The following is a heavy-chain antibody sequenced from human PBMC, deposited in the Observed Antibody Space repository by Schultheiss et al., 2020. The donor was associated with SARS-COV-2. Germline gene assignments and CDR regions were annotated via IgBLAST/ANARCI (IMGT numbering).Heavy chain of an antibody. J-gene: IGHJ4*02. D-gene: IGHD5-12*01. Sequence: ASVKVSCKASGYTFTSYDINWVRQAPGQGLEWMGRINPNSGGTNYAQKFQGRVTMTRDTSISTAYMELSRLRSDDTAVYYCAGVVATTDPFVFDYWGQGTLVTVSS. V-gene: IGHV1-2*06. CDR1: GYTFTSYD. CDR3: AGVVATTDPFVFDY. CDR2: INPNSGGT.